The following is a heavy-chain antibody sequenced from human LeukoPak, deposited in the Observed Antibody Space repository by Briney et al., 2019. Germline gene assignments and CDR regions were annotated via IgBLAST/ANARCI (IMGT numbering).Heavy chain of an antibody. D-gene: IGHD2-15*01. V-gene: IGHV4-31*03. J-gene: IGHJ4*02. CDR3: ARGAYCSGGSCSDY. Sequence: SQTLSLTCTVSGGSISSGGYYWSWIRQHPGKGLEWIGYIYYSGSTYYNPSLKSRVTISADTSKNQFSLKLSSVTAADTAVYYCARGAYCSGGSCSDYWGQGTLVTVSS. CDR2: IYYSGST. CDR1: GGSISSGGYY.